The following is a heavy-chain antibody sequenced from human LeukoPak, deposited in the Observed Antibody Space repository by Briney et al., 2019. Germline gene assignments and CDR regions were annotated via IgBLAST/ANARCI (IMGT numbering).Heavy chain of an antibody. CDR2: INWNGGST. J-gene: IGHJ4*02. CDR1: GFTFDDYG. Sequence: GGSLRLSCAASGFTFDDYGMSWVRQAPGKGLEWVSGINWNGGSTGYADSVKGRFTISRDNAKNSLYLQMTSLRAEDTALYYRASSLGATPNYWGQGTLVTVSS. V-gene: IGHV3-20*04. CDR3: ASSLGATPNY. D-gene: IGHD1-26*01.